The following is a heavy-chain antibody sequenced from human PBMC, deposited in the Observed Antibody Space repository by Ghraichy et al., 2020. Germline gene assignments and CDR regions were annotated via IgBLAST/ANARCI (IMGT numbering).Heavy chain of an antibody. J-gene: IGHJ4*02. CDR2: TYYRSMWFY. Sequence: SQTLSLTCAISGDSVSSNSAAWNWIRQSPSRGLKWLGRTYYRSMWFYDYAVSVKGRITINPDTSRNQFSLQLNSVTPEDTAVYYCARDQPKPYCGGDCSLDYWGQGTLVTVSS. D-gene: IGHD2-21*02. CDR1: GDSVSSNSAA. V-gene: IGHV6-1*01. CDR3: ARDQPKPYCGGDCSLDY.